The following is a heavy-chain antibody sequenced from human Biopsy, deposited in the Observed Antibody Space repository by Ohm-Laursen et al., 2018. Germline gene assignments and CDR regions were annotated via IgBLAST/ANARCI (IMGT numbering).Heavy chain of an antibody. V-gene: IGHV6-1*01. Sequence: SQTLSLTCPISGDSVSSNRAAWNWIRQSPSRGLEWLGSTFYRAKWYTDFAVSVKSRITLTPDPSTNQFSLQLNSVTPDDTAVYYCARSGSDSLNYYFDFWGQGTLVTVSS. CDR1: GDSVSSNRAA. CDR2: TFYRAKWYT. D-gene: IGHD2-21*02. CDR3: ARSGSDSLNYYFDF. J-gene: IGHJ4*02.